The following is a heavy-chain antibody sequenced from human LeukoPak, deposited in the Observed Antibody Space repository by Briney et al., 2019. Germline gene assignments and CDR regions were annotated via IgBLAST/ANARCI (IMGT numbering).Heavy chain of an antibody. Sequence: SQTLSLTCTVSGDSISSGNYHWSWIRQPPGKGLEWIGYIYYSGSTNYNPSLKSRVTISVDTSKNRFSLKLSSVTAADTAVYYCARGGSSGWSDYWGQGTLVTVSS. D-gene: IGHD6-19*01. V-gene: IGHV4-61*01. CDR1: GDSISSGNYH. CDR3: ARGGSSGWSDY. CDR2: IYYSGST. J-gene: IGHJ4*02.